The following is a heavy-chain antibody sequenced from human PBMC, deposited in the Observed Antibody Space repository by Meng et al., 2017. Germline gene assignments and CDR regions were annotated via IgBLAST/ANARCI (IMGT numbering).Heavy chain of an antibody. CDR3: TRHTPFEYYDSSGYYHN. CDR2: IRSKANSYAT. D-gene: IGHD3-22*01. V-gene: IGHV3-73*01. Sequence: GGSLRLSCAASGFTFSGSAMHWVRQASGKGLEWVGRIRSKANSYATAYAASVKGRFTISRDDSKNTAYLQMNSLKTEDTAVYYCTRHTPFEYYDSSGYYHNWGQGTLVTVSS. J-gene: IGHJ4*02. CDR1: GFTFSGSA.